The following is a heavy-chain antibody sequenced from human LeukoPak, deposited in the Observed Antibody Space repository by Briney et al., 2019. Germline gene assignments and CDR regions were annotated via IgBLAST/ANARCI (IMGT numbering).Heavy chain of an antibody. J-gene: IGHJ6*02. Sequence: SETLSLTCAVSGGSISSGGYSWSWIRQPPGKGLEWIGYIYYSGSTYYNPSLKSRVTISVDTSKNQFSLKLSSVTAADTAVYYCARDTLRHYGMDVWGQGTTVTVSS. D-gene: IGHD5/OR15-5a*01. CDR3: ARDTLRHYGMDV. V-gene: IGHV4-30-2*05. CDR2: IYYSGST. CDR1: GGSISSGGYS.